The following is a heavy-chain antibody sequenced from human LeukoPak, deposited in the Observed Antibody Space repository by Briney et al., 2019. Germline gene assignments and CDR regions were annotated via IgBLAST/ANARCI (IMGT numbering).Heavy chain of an antibody. CDR3: AREFFYDSSGIYYYYYGMDV. CDR2: VFGSGTRT. J-gene: IGHJ6*02. Sequence: GGSLRLSCAASGFTVSSNYMSWVRQAPGKGLEWVSSVFGSGTRTHYADSVRGRFTISRDNSRNTVYLQVISLRAEDTAVYYCAREFFYDSSGIYYYYYGMDVWGQGTTVTVSS. D-gene: IGHD3-22*01. CDR1: GFTVSSNY. V-gene: IGHV3-53*01.